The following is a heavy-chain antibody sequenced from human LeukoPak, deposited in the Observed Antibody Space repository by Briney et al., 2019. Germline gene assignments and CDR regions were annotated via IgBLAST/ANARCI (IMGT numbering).Heavy chain of an antibody. V-gene: IGHV3-48*02. D-gene: IGHD4-17*01. CDR1: GFTFSSYS. CDR3: ARVPLRPTGSCFDY. CDR2: ISSSSSTI. J-gene: IGHJ4*02. Sequence: GGSLRLSCAASGFTFSSYSMNWVRQAPGKGLEWVSYISSSSSTIYYADSVKGRFTISGDNAKNSLYLQMNSLRDEDTAVYYCARVPLRPTGSCFDYWGQGTLVTVSS.